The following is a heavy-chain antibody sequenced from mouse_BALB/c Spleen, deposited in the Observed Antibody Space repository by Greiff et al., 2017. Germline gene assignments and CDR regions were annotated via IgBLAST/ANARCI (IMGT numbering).Heavy chain of an antibody. Sequence: VQLQQSGAELVKPGASVKLSCTASGFNIKDTYMHWVKQRPEQGLEWIGRIDPANGNTKYDPKFQGKATITADTSSNTAYLQLSSLTSEDTAVYYCARSGPTRDYFDYWGQGTTLTVSS. V-gene: IGHV14-3*02. D-gene: IGHD1-1*01. CDR3: ARSGPTRDYFDY. CDR2: IDPANGNT. CDR1: GFNIKDTY. J-gene: IGHJ2*01.